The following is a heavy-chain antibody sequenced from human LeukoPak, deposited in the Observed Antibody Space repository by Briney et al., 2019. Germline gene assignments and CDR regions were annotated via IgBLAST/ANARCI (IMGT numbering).Heavy chain of an antibody. Sequence: GGSLRLSCAASGSTFSSYAMSWVRQAPGKGLEWVSAISGSGGSTYYADSVKGRFTISRDNSKNTLYLQMNSLRAEDTAVYYCAKVPKRITIFGVVTDDYWGQGTLVTVSS. D-gene: IGHD3-3*01. J-gene: IGHJ4*02. CDR2: ISGSGGST. V-gene: IGHV3-23*01. CDR1: GSTFSSYA. CDR3: AKVPKRITIFGVVTDDY.